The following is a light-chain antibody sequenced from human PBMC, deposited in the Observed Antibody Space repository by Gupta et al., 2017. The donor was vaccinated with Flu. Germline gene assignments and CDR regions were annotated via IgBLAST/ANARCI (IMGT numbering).Light chain of an antibody. CDR3: YSYAGSATGV. V-gene: IGLV2-23*01. Sequence: QTALTQPASVSGPPGPSITISCTGTSSDIGSYKFVSWYQQHPGKAPKRRMYEGSVRPSGVSNLFSGSKSGNTASLTISGLQAEDEADYYCYSYAGSATGVFGTGTQVTVL. CDR1: SSDIGSYKF. CDR2: EGS. J-gene: IGLJ1*01.